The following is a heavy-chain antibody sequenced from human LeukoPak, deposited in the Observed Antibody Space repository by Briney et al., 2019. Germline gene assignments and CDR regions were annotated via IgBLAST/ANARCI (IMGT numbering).Heavy chain of an antibody. CDR2: ISYDGSNK. D-gene: IGHD6-13*01. Sequence: GRSLRLSCAASGFTFSSYAMHWVRQAPGKGLEWVAVISYDGSNKYYADSVRGRFTISRDNSKNTLYLQMNSLGAEDTAVYYCARSGSAAAEDYWGQGTLVTVSS. CDR1: GFTFSSYA. V-gene: IGHV3-30-3*01. J-gene: IGHJ4*02. CDR3: ARSGSAAAEDY.